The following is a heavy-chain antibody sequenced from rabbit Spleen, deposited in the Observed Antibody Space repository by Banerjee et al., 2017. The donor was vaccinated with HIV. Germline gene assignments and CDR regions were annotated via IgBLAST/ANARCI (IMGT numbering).Heavy chain of an antibody. J-gene: IGHJ6*01. V-gene: IGHV1S40*01. CDR2: IDTGSSGNT. CDR3: ARDTGTSFSTYGMDL. D-gene: IGHD8-1*01. Sequence: QSLEESGGDLVKPGASLTLTCIASGVSFSGNSYMCWVRQAPGKGLEWIVCIDTGSSGNTYSATWAKGRFPISKTASTTVTLQMPSLTATDTATYFCARDTGTSFSTYGMDLWGPGTLVTVS. CDR1: GVSFSGNSY.